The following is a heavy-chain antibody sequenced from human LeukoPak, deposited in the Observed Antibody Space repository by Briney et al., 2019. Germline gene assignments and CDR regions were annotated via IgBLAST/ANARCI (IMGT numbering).Heavy chain of an antibody. CDR1: GGSISSYY. Sequence: SETLSLTCTVSGGSISSYYWSWIRQPAGKGLEWIGRIYTSGSTDYNPSLKSRVTMSVDTSKNQFSLKLSSVTAADTAVYYCAREYSSGWSRGFDYWGQGTLVTVSS. J-gene: IGHJ4*02. CDR2: IYTSGST. V-gene: IGHV4-4*07. CDR3: AREYSSGWSRGFDY. D-gene: IGHD6-19*01.